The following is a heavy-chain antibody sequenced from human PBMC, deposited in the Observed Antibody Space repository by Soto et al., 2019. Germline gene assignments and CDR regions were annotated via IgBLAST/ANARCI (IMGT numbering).Heavy chain of an antibody. CDR2: IVVGSGNT. D-gene: IGHD6-6*01. Sequence: GASVKGSCKASGFTFTSSAVQWVRQARGQRLEWIGWIVVGSGNTNYAQKFQERVTITRDMSTSTAYMELSSLRSEDTAVYYCAADVQQLAPFDYWGQGTLVTVSS. V-gene: IGHV1-58*01. CDR1: GFTFTSSA. J-gene: IGHJ4*02. CDR3: AADVQQLAPFDY.